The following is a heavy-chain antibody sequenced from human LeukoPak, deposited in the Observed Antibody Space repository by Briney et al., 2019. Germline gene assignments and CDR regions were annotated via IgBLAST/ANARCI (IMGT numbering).Heavy chain of an antibody. CDR2: NYYSGST. V-gene: IGHV4-59*08. D-gene: IGHD6-19*01. Sequence: PSETLSLTCTVSGGSISSYYWSWIRQPPGKGLEWIGYNYYSGSTNYNPSLKSRVTISVDTSKNQFSLKLSSVTAADTAVYYCARRYSSGWYEWFDPWGQGTLVTVSS. CDR3: ARRYSSGWYEWFDP. CDR1: GGSISSYY. J-gene: IGHJ5*02.